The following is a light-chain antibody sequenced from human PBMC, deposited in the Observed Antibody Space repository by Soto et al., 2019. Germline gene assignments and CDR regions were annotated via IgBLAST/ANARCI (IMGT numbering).Light chain of an antibody. CDR3: GSYRSTPLYV. CDR1: NNDIGNYYY. V-gene: IGLV2-14*01. J-gene: IGLJ1*01. Sequence: QSVLTQPASVSGSPGQSITISCTGSNNDIGNYYYVSWYQQYPGKAPQLILYEVNNRPSGISHRFSGSKSGNTASLSISGLHPEHEAVYYCGSYRSTPLYVFGTGPKVTVL. CDR2: EVN.